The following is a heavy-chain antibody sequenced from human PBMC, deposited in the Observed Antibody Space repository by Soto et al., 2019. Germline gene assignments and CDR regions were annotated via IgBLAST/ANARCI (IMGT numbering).Heavy chain of an antibody. Sequence: QITLKESGPTLVRPTQTLTLTCAFSGFSLSTSGVGVGGIRQPPGKAREWLAVIFWDDSKHYSPSLRSRLTITKDTSKNQVVLTMTNMDPMDTGTYYCAHKGPEDWPLDYWGQGTLVTVSS. V-gene: IGHV2-5*02. CDR1: GFSLSTSGVG. CDR3: AHKGPEDWPLDY. CDR2: IFWDDSK. J-gene: IGHJ4*02. D-gene: IGHD3-9*01.